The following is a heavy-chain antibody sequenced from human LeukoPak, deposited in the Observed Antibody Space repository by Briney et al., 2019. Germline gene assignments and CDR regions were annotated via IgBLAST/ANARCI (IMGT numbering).Heavy chain of an antibody. CDR1: GYTLTELS. V-gene: IGHV1-24*01. CDR2: FDPEDGET. Sequence: GASVKVSCKVSGYTLTELSMHWVRQAPGKGLEWMGGFDPEDGETIYAQKFQGRVTLTEDTSTDTAYMGLSSLRSEDTAVYYCATAPPARDYGDYTGGKYYFDYWGQGTLVTVSS. D-gene: IGHD4-17*01. CDR3: ATAPPARDYGDYTGGKYYFDY. J-gene: IGHJ4*02.